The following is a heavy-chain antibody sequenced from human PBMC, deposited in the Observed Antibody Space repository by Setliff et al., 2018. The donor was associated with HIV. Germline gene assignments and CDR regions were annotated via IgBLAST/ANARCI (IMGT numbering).Heavy chain of an antibody. J-gene: IGHJ4*02. D-gene: IGHD5-18*01. CDR1: GFTFSSYA. CDR2: ITYDGSNK. V-gene: IGHV3-30*04. Sequence: PGGSLRLSCAASGFTFSSYALHWVRQAPGKGLEWVAFITYDGSNKYYADSVKGRFTISRDNSKNTLYLQMNSLRAEDTAVYYCAKAVGGGYSYGFFDYWGQGTLVTVSS. CDR3: AKAVGGGYSYGFFDY.